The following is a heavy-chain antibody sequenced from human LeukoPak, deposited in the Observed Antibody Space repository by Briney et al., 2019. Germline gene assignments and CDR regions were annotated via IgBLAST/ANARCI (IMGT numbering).Heavy chain of an antibody. J-gene: IGHJ6*02. D-gene: IGHD1-26*01. V-gene: IGHV4-59*01. CDR3: ARGRSNYYGMDV. CDR2: IYYNGNT. CDR1: INSXY. Sequence: INSXYWNWIRRPXGKGLEWIGYIYYNGNTNYSPSLKSRVTMSVDTSKNLFSLKVSSVTAADTAVYYCARGRSNYYGMDVWGQGTTVTVSS.